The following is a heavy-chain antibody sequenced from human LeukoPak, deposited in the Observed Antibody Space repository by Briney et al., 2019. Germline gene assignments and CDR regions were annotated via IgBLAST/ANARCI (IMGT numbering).Heavy chain of an antibody. CDR1: GGSISSGGYY. D-gene: IGHD2-2*02. CDR2: IYHSGST. CDR3: ARVYPLPYCSSTSCYRDAFDI. V-gene: IGHV4-30-2*01. Sequence: PSQTLSLTCTVSGGSISSGGYYWSWIRQPPGKGLEWIGYIYHSGSTYYNPSLKSRVTISVDRSKNQFSLRLSSVTAADTAVYYCARVYPLPYCSSTSCYRDAFDIWGQGTMVTVSS. J-gene: IGHJ3*02.